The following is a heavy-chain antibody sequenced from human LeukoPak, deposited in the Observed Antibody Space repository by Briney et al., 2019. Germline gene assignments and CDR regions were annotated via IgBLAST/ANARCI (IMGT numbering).Heavy chain of an antibody. Sequence: SETLSLTCTVSGGSISSYYWSWIRQPPGKGLEWIGYIYYSGSTNYNPSLKSRVTISVDTSKNQFSLKLSSVTAADTAVYYCARRFYSREWLLYDYFDYWGQGTLVTVSS. V-gene: IGHV4-59*08. J-gene: IGHJ4*02. CDR2: IYYSGST. CDR3: ARRFYSREWLLYDYFDY. D-gene: IGHD3-3*01. CDR1: GGSISSYY.